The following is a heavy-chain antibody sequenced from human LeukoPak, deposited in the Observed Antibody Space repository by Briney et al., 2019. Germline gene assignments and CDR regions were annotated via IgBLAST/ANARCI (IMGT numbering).Heavy chain of an antibody. CDR3: ARHDYGDYYFVY. CDR1: GGSISSYY. D-gene: IGHD4-17*01. Sequence: PSETLSLTCTVSGGSISSYYWSWIRQPPGKGLEWIGYIYYSGSTNYNPSLKSRVTISVDTSKNQFSLKLSSVTAADTAVYYCARHDYGDYYFVYWGQGTLVTVSS. J-gene: IGHJ4*02. V-gene: IGHV4-59*08. CDR2: IYYSGST.